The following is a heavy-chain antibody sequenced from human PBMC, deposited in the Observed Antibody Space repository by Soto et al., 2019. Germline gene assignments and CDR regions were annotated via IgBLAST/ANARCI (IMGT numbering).Heavy chain of an antibody. D-gene: IGHD3-22*01. CDR1: GGSFSGYY. CDR3: ARGKRGHDSTHFGYFDY. Sequence: PSETLSLTCAVYGGSFSGYYWSWIRQPPGKGLEWIGEINHSGSTNYNPSLKSRVTISVDTSKNQFSLKLSSVTAADTAVYYCARGKRGHDSTHFGYFDYWGQGTLVTVSS. CDR2: INHSGST. J-gene: IGHJ4*02. V-gene: IGHV4-34*01.